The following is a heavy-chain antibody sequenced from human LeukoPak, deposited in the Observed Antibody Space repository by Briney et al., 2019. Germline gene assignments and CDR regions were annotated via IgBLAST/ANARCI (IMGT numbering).Heavy chain of an antibody. Sequence: GASVKVSCKVSGYTLTELSMHWVRQATGQGLEWMGWMNPNSGNTGYAQKFQGRVTMTRNTSISTAYMELSSQRSEDTAVYYCERWGLPIDYWGQGTLVTVSS. V-gene: IGHV1-8*01. CDR3: ERWGLPIDY. CDR2: MNPNSGNT. CDR1: GYTLTELS. J-gene: IGHJ4*02. D-gene: IGHD4-11*01.